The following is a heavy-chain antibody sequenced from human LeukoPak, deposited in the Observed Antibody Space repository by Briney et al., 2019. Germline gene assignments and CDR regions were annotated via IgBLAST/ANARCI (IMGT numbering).Heavy chain of an antibody. V-gene: IGHV3-21*01. CDR3: ARDGRGDWDFDY. CDR1: GFTFSSYS. CDR2: ISSSSSYI. Sequence: PGGSLRLSCAASGFTFSSYSMNWVRQAPGKGLEGCSSISSSSSYIYYADSVKGRFTISRDNAKNSLYLQMTSLRAEDTAVYYCARDGRGDWDFDYWGQGTLVTVSS. D-gene: IGHD1-1*01. J-gene: IGHJ4*02.